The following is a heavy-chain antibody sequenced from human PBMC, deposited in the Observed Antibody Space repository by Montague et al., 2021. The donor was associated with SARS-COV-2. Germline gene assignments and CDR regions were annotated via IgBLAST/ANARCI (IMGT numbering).Heavy chain of an antibody. J-gene: IGHJ6*03. D-gene: IGHD4-11*01. CDR1: GFTFSSYA. Sequence: SLRLSCAASGFTFSSYAMHWVRQAPGKGLEWVAVISYDGSNKYYADSVKGRFTISRDNSKSTLYLQMNSLRAEDTAVYYCARDYSSYYYYMDVWGKGTTVTVSS. CDR2: ISYDGSNK. CDR3: ARDYSSYYYYMDV. V-gene: IGHV3-30*04.